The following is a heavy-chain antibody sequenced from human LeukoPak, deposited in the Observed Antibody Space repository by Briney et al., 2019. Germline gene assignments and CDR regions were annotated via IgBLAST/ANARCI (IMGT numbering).Heavy chain of an antibody. J-gene: IGHJ5*02. Sequence: PSETLSLTCTVAGGSISSYHWSWIRQPPGKGLEWIGYIYYSGSTNYNPSLRSRVTISVDTSENQFSLKLNSVTAADTAVYYCARGGGPNWNDVGWFDPWGQGTLVTVSS. V-gene: IGHV4-59*01. CDR1: GGSISSYH. CDR2: IYYSGST. D-gene: IGHD1-1*01. CDR3: ARGGGPNWNDVGWFDP.